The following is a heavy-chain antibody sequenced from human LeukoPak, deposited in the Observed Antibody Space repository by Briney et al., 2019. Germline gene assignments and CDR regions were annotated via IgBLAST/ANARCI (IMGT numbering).Heavy chain of an antibody. CDR2: ISGSGGST. Sequence: PGGSLRLSCAASGFTFSSYAMSWVRQAPGKGLEWVSAISGSGGSTYYADSVKGRFTISRDNSKNTLYLQMNSLRPEDTAAYHCAKEDYDGSGSYLGYWGQGTLVTVSS. D-gene: IGHD3-10*01. J-gene: IGHJ4*02. CDR3: AKEDYDGSGSYLGY. V-gene: IGHV3-23*01. CDR1: GFTFSSYA.